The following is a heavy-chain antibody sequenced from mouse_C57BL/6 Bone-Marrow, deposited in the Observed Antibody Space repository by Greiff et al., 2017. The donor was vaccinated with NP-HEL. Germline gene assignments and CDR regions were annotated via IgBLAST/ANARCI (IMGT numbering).Heavy chain of an antibody. D-gene: IGHD1-1*01. CDR3: TRDTLLPHYYAMDY. V-gene: IGHV5-9-1*02. Sequence: EVKLMESGEGLVKPGGSLKLSCAASGFTFSSYAMSWVRQTPEKRLEWVAYISSGGDYIYYADTVKGRFTISRDNARNTLYLQMSSLKSEDTAMDYCTRDTLLPHYYAMDYWGQGTSVTVSS. CDR2: ISSGGDYI. J-gene: IGHJ4*01. CDR1: GFTFSSYA.